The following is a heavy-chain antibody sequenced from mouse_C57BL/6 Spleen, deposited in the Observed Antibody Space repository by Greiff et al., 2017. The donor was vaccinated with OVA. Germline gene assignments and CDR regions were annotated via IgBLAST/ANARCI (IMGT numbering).Heavy chain of an antibody. V-gene: IGHV1-53*01. CDR2: INPSNGGT. CDR1: GYTFTSYW. J-gene: IGHJ2*01. CDR3: ARNEELGRKRGYFDY. Sequence: VQLQQPGTELVKPGASVKLSCKASGYTFTSYWMHWVKRRPGQGLEWIGNINPSNGGTNYNEKFKSKATLTVDKSSSTAYMQLSSLTSEDSAVYYCARNEELGRKRGYFDYWGQGTTLTVSS. D-gene: IGHD4-1*01.